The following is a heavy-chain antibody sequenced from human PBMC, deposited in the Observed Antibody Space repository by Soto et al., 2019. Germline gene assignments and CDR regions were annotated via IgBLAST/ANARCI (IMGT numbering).Heavy chain of an antibody. Sequence: EVQLVESGGGLVQPGGSLRLSCAASGFTVSSNYMSWVRQAPGKGLEWVSVIYSGGSTYYADSVKGRFTISRDNSKNTLYLQMNSLRAEDTAVYYCARGPIQPNYYYYGMDVWGQGTTVTVSS. CDR1: GFTVSSNY. D-gene: IGHD5-18*01. J-gene: IGHJ6*02. V-gene: IGHV3-66*01. CDR3: ARGPIQPNYYYYGMDV. CDR2: IYSGGST.